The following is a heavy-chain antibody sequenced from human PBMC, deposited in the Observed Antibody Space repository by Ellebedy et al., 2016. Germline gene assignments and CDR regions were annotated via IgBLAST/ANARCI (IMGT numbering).Heavy chain of an antibody. V-gene: IGHV3-30*03. CDR3: ARDGITGDYYYYYYMDV. CDR1: GFTFSSYG. J-gene: IGHJ6*03. CDR2: ISYDGSNK. D-gene: IGHD7-27*01. Sequence: GGSLRLXXAASGFTFSSYGMHWVRQAPGKGLEWVAVISYDGSNKYYADSVKGRFTISRDNSKNTLYLQMNSLRAEDTAVYYCARDGITGDYYYYYYMDVWGKGTTVTVSS.